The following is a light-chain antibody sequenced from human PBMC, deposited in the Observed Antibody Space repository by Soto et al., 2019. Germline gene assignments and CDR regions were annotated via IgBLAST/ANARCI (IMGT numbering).Light chain of an antibody. CDR1: QSVSSSY. J-gene: IGKJ5*01. CDR2: GAS. CDR3: QQYGSSRIT. V-gene: IGKV3-20*01. Sequence: DIVLTQSPGTLSLAPGERATLSCRASQSVSSSYLAWYQQKPGQAPRLLIYGASSRATGIPDRFSGSGSGTDFTLTISRLEPEDLAVYYCQQYGSSRITFGQGTRLEIK.